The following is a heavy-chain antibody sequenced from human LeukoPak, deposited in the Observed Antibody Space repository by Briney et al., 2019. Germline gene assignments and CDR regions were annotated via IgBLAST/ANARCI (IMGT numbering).Heavy chain of an antibody. CDR1: GGSFSGYY. V-gene: IGHV4-34*01. J-gene: IGHJ4*02. D-gene: IGHD2-8*01. CDR3: ARGANCTNGVCYGGHFDY. Sequence: SETLSLTCAVYGGSFSGYYWSWIRQPPGKGLEWIGEINHSGSTNYNPSLKSRVTISVDTSKNQFSLKLSSVTAADTAVYYCARGANCTNGVCYGGHFDYWGQGTQVTVSS. CDR2: INHSGST.